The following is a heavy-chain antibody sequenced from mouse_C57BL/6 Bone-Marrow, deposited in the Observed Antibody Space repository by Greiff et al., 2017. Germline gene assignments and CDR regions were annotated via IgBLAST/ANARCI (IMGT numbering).Heavy chain of an antibody. CDR2: ISSGSSTI. V-gene: IGHV5-17*01. Sequence: DVQLVESGGGLVKPGGSLKLSCAASGFTFSDYGMHWVRQAPGKGLEWVAHISSGSSTIYYSDTVKGRFTISRDNAKNTLCLQLTSLRAEYTAMYYCARSVLYAMDYWGQGTSVTVSS. CDR1: GFTFSDYG. J-gene: IGHJ4*01. CDR3: ARSVLYAMDY.